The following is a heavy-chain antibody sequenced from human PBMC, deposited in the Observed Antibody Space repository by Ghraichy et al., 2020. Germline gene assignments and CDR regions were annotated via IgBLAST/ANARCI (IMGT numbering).Heavy chain of an antibody. Sequence: RGSLRLSCAASGFTVSSNYMSWVRQAPGKGLEWVSVIYSGGSTYYADSVKGRFTISRDNSKNTLYLQMNSLRAEDTAVYYCSRGCSSTSCYIYYYYYMDVWGKGTTVTVSS. D-gene: IGHD2-2*02. V-gene: IGHV3-53*01. CDR3: SRGCSSTSCYIYYYYYMDV. CDR1: GFTVSSNY. CDR2: IYSGGST. J-gene: IGHJ6*03.